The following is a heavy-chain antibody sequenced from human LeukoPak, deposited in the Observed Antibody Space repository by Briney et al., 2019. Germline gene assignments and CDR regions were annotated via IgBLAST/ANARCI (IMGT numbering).Heavy chain of an antibody. Sequence: GGSLRLSCAASGFTFSSHAMSWVRQAPGKGLEWVSSISGSGDRTYYADSVKGRLTISRDNSKKTVYVQVNSLRADDTAVYYCVRKVIVATNYFDLWGLGTLVTVSS. CDR3: VRKVIVATNYFDL. J-gene: IGHJ4*02. V-gene: IGHV3-23*01. CDR2: ISGSGDRT. CDR1: GFTFSSHA. D-gene: IGHD2-15*01.